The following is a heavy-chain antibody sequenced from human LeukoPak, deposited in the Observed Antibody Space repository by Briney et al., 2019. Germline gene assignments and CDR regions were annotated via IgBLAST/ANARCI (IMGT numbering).Heavy chain of an antibody. D-gene: IGHD3-10*01. J-gene: IGHJ4*02. CDR3: ARSGITVVRGVRYFDY. V-gene: IGHV4-34*01. CDR2: INHSGST. Sequence: SETLSLTCAVYGGSFSGYYWSWIRQPPGKGLEWIGEINHSGSTNYNPSLKSRVTISVDTSKNQFSLKLSSVTAADTAVYYCARSGITVVRGVRYFDYWGQGTLVTVSS. CDR1: GGSFSGYY.